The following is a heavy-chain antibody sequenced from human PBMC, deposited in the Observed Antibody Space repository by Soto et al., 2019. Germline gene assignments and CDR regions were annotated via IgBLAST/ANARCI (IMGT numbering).Heavy chain of an antibody. CDR2: IDPSDSYT. V-gene: IGHV5-10-1*01. CDR3: ARRTTLGLYYYGMDV. J-gene: IGHJ6*02. D-gene: IGHD3-16*01. CDR1: GYSFTSYW. Sequence: GESLKISCKGSGYSFTSYWISWVRQMPGKGLEWMGRIDPSDSYTNYSPSFQGHVTISADKSISTAYLQWSSLKASDTAMYYCARRTTLGLYYYGMDVWGQGTTVTVSS.